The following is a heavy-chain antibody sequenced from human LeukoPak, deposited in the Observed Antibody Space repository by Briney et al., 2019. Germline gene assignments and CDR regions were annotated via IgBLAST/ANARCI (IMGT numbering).Heavy chain of an antibody. CDR3: ARGSGGDGSGSL. V-gene: IGHV4-59*01. D-gene: IGHD3-10*01. CDR1: GDSISTYY. J-gene: IGHJ4*02. Sequence: PSETVSLTCTVSGDSISTYYWSWIRQPPGKGLEWIGYIYYSVTSDYNPSLKSRVTMSVDMSTNQISLKLSSVTAADTAVYYCARGSGGDGSGSLWGQGTLVSVSS. CDR2: IYYSVTS.